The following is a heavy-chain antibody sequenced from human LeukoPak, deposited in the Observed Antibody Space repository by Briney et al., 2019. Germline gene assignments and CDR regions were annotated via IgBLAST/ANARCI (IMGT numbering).Heavy chain of an antibody. CDR2: ISSSSSYA. CDR3: ARDARQQLVERFDY. J-gene: IGHJ4*02. CDR1: GFTFSNHS. D-gene: IGHD6-13*01. V-gene: IGHV3-21*01. Sequence: GGSLRLSCAVSGFTFSNHSMIWVRQAPGKGLEWVSSISSSSSYAYYADSVRGRFTISRDNAKNSLSLQMNSLRAEDTAVYYCARDARQQLVERFDYWGQGTLVTVSS.